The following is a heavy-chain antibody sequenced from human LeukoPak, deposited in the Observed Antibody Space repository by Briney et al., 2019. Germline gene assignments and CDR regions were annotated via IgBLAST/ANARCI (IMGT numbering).Heavy chain of an antibody. Sequence: GGSLRLSCAASGFTFSSYAMSWVRQAPGKGLEWVSAISGSGGSTYYADSVKGRFTISRDNSKNTLYLQMNSLRADDTAIYYCAKRAGQQLTYWYIDLWGRGTLVSVSS. J-gene: IGHJ2*01. V-gene: IGHV3-23*01. CDR3: AKRAGQQLTYWYIDL. D-gene: IGHD6-13*01. CDR1: GFTFSSYA. CDR2: ISGSGGST.